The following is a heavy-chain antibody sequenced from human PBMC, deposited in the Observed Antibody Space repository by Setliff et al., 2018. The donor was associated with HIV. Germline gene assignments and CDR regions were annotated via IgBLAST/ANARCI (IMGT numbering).Heavy chain of an antibody. J-gene: IGHJ6*03. V-gene: IGHV3-21*01. D-gene: IGHD3-16*01. CDR2: ISYGSTYI. CDR3: ARSGGIGNYHWDV. CDR1: GFTFSSYC. Sequence: LSCVASGFTFSSYCMDWFRQAPGKGLEWVSSISYGSTYIYQSDSVRGRFTISRDDAKKSLYLQMNSLGAEDTAVYYCARSGGIGNYHWDVWGKGTTVTVSS.